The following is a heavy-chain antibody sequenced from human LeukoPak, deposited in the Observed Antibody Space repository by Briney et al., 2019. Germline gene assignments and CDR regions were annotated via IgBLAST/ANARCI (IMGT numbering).Heavy chain of an antibody. V-gene: IGHV3-21*01. CDR1: GFTFNRYS. CDR3: ARGEYGSGSYHIDY. CDR2: ISGSSSYI. D-gene: IGHD3-10*01. J-gene: IGHJ4*02. Sequence: GGSLRLSCAASGFTFNRYSMNWVRQAPGKGLEWVSFISGSSSYIYHADSVKGRFTISRDNAKNSLYLQMNSLRAEDTAVYYCARGEYGSGSYHIDYWGKGTLVTVSS.